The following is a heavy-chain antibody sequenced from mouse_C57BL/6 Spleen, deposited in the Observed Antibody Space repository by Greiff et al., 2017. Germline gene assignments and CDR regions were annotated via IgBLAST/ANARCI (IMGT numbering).Heavy chain of an antibody. Sequence: DVQLQESGPELVKPGASVKMSCKASGYTFTDYNMHWVKQSHGKSLEWIGYINPNNGGTSYNQKFKGKATLTVNKSSSTAYMELRSLTSEDSAVYYCARAYGNSYYFDYWGQGTTLTVSS. CDR3: ARAYGNSYYFDY. J-gene: IGHJ2*01. V-gene: IGHV1-22*01. CDR2: INPNNGGT. CDR1: GYTFTDYN. D-gene: IGHD2-1*01.